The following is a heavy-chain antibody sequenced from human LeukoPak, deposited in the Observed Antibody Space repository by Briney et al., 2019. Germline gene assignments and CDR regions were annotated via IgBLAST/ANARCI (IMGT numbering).Heavy chain of an antibody. Sequence: GGSLRLSCTASGFAFSSYAMAWVRQAPGKGLEWLSYISSSSKINYADSVKGRFTISRDNAKNSLYLQMISLRDEDTAVYYCSRSANQGVHDFDPWGQGTLVTVSS. CDR1: GFAFSSYA. V-gene: IGHV3-48*02. J-gene: IGHJ5*02. D-gene: IGHD1-14*01. CDR2: ISSSSKI. CDR3: SRSANQGVHDFDP.